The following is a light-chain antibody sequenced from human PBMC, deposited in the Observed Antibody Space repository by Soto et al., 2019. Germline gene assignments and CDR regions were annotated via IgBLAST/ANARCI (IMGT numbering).Light chain of an antibody. CDR2: EVS. J-gene: IGLJ2*01. CDR3: SAYTSSSTLVV. Sequence: QSVLTQPASVSGSPGQSITISCTGTSSDVGGYNYVSWYQQHPGKATKLMIYEVSNRPSGVSNRFSGSNSGNTASLTISGLHAEDEADYYCSAYTSSSTLVVFGGGTKLTVL. CDR1: SSDVGGYNY. V-gene: IGLV2-14*01.